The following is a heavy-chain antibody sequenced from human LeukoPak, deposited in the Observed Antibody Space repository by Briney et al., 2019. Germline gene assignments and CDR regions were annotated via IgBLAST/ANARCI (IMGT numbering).Heavy chain of an antibody. V-gene: IGHV3-73*01. CDR3: AKDDFAELAAARGPLCGASRY. J-gene: IGHJ4*02. CDR2: IRSKANSYAT. D-gene: IGHD6-13*01. Sequence: GGSLRLSCAASGFTFSGSAMHWVRQASGKGLEWVGRIRSKANSYATAYAASVKGRFTISRDNSKNTLYLQMNSLRAEDTAVYYCAKDDFAELAAARGPLCGASRYWGQGTLVTVSS. CDR1: GFTFSGSA.